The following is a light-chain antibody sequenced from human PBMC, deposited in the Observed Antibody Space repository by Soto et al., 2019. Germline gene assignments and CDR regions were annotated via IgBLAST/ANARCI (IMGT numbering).Light chain of an antibody. J-gene: IGKJ1*01. CDR1: QSVDSSF. CDR2: GAY. CDR3: QQYVSSVT. Sequence: EIVLTQSPGSLALSPGERATLSCRASQSVDSSFFAWYQQKPGQSPRLLIYGAYNRATGIPDRFSGRGSRPYFTLTISRQEPEDFSGYYCQQYVSSVTFGQGTKVEIK. V-gene: IGKV3-20*01.